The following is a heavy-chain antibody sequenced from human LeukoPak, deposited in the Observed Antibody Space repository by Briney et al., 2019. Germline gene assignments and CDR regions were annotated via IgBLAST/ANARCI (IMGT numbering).Heavy chain of an antibody. Sequence: SETLSLTCAVYGGSFSGYYWSWIRQPPGKGLEWIGEINHSGSTNYNPSLKSRVTISVDTSKNQFSLKLSSVTAADTAVYYCARGHSEDYDFWNAHYRAYNWFDPWGQGTLVTVSS. D-gene: IGHD3-3*01. CDR3: ARGHSEDYDFWNAHYRAYNWFDP. V-gene: IGHV4-34*01. J-gene: IGHJ5*02. CDR2: INHSGST. CDR1: GGSFSGYY.